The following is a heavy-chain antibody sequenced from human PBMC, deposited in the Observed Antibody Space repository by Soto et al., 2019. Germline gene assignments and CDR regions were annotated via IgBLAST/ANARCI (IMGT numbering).Heavy chain of an antibody. V-gene: IGHV1-69*13. CDR1: GGTFSRYA. Sequence: GASVKVSCKASGGTFSRYAISWVRQAPGQGLEWMGGIIPIFGTANYAQKFQGRVTITADESTSTAYMELSSLRSEDTAVYYCARPRIAVAGNWFDPWGQGTLVTVSS. CDR2: IIPIFGTA. D-gene: IGHD6-19*01. CDR3: ARPRIAVAGNWFDP. J-gene: IGHJ5*02.